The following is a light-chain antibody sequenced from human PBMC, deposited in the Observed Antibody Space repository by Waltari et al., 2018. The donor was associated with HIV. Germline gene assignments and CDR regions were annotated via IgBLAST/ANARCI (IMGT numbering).Light chain of an antibody. CDR3: QQYGSSAPLT. J-gene: IGKJ4*01. Sequence: EIVLTQSPGALSLSPGERATISCRASQSVSSSHLAWYQQRPGQAPRLLIYGTSSRATGIPDRFSGSGSGTDFTLTISRLEPEDFAVYYCQQYGSSAPLTFGGGTKVEIK. CDR1: QSVSSSH. CDR2: GTS. V-gene: IGKV3-20*01.